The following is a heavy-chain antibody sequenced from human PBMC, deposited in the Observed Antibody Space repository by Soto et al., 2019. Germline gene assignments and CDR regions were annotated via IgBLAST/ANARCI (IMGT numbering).Heavy chain of an antibody. J-gene: IGHJ6*03. CDR1: GYTFSSYG. V-gene: IGHV1-18*01. CDR3: TRDRILESAALYYYYYQEV. CDR2: ISAYNGNT. D-gene: IGHD3-3*01. Sequence: ASLKVSCKAAGYTFSSYGISWVRQAPGQGLEWMGWISAYNGNTNYAQKLQGRVTMTTDTSTSTAYMELRSLRSDDTAVYYCTRDRILESAALYYYYYQEVSGKGTTVTVSS.